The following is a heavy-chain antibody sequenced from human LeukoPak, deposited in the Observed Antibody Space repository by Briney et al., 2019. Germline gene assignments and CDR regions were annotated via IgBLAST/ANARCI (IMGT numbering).Heavy chain of an antibody. V-gene: IGHV3-21*01. CDR2: IIIITSYI. D-gene: IGHD6-13*01. Sequence: GGSXRLSCAASGFTFSSYSMNWVRQAPGKGLEWGSSIIIITSYIYYASSLTLPFTISRANPKTSLYLQIHSLRAEDTAVYYCARVAAARRTIYNWFDPWGQGTPVTVSS. J-gene: IGHJ5*02. CDR3: ARVAAARRTIYNWFDP. CDR1: GFTFSSYS.